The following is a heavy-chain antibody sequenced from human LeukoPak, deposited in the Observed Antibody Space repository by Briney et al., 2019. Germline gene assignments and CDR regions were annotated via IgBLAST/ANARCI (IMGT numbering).Heavy chain of an antibody. J-gene: IGHJ4*02. CDR1: GFMFNTYW. Sequence: RAGGSLRLSCAASGFMFNTYWMSWVRQAPGKGLEWVANIKQDGSEKYYVDSVKGRFTISRDNAQKSLYLEMNSLRAEDTAVYYCARAITSTEGYWGQGTLVTVSS. CDR3: ARAITSTEGY. V-gene: IGHV3-7*03. CDR2: IKQDGSEK.